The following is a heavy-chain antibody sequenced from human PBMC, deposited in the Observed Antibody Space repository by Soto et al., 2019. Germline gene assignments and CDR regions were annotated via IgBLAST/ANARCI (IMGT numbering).Heavy chain of an antibody. V-gene: IGHV4-59*11. CDR3: ARAGGNFDP. Sequence: SETLSLTCTVSGGSISSHYWGWIRQPPGKGLEWIGQIFYSGGTNYNPSLKSRVTISVDTSKNQFSLNLSSVTAADTALYYCARAGGNFDPWGQGTRVNVSS. J-gene: IGHJ5*02. CDR1: GGSISSHY. CDR2: IFYSGGT.